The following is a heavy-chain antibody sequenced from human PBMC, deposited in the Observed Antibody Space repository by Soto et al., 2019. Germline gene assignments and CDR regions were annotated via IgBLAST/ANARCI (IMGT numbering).Heavy chain of an antibody. CDR3: ARFGDYVRNWFDP. CDR1: GGSISSGDYY. CDR2: IYCSGST. J-gene: IGHJ5*02. D-gene: IGHD4-17*01. V-gene: IGHV4-30-4*01. Sequence: SETLSLTCTVSGGSISSGDYYWSWIRQPPGKGLEWIGYIYCSGSTYYNPSLKSRVTISVDTSKNQFSLKLSSVTAADTAVYYCARFGDYVRNWFDPWGHGTPVTVSS.